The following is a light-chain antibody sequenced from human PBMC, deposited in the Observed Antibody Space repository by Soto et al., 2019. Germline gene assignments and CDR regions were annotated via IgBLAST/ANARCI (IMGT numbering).Light chain of an antibody. V-gene: IGLV2-14*01. CDR2: GVT. CDR1: SSDIGFYNY. CDR3: SSYSTSFFYV. Sequence: QSALTQPASVSGSPGQSITISCTGTSSDIGFYNYVSWYQQSPGKAPNLLMYGVTNRPSGISYRFSGSKSGSTASLTIYGLRDEDEADYYCSSYSTSFFYVFGTGTKLTVL. J-gene: IGLJ1*01.